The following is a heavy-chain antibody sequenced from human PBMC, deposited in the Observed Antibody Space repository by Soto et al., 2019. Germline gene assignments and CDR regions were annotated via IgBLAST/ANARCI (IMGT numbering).Heavy chain of an antibody. D-gene: IGHD3-22*01. Sequence: EVQLLESGGGLVQPGGSLRLSCAPSGFTFSSYVMSWVRQAPGKGLEWVSTISGSGGSTYYADSVKGRFTISRDNSKNTLYLQMNSLRAEDTAVYYCALRRVYDSSDYFDYWGQGTLVTVSS. CDR2: ISGSGGST. V-gene: IGHV3-23*01. J-gene: IGHJ4*02. CDR3: ALRRVYDSSDYFDY. CDR1: GFTFSSYV.